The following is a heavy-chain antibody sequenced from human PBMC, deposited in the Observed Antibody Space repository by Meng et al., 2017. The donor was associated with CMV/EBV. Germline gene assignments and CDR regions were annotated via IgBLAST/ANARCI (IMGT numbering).Heavy chain of an antibody. V-gene: IGHV4-30-4*08. CDR3: ARVGRTSCYDY. CDR1: GGSISSGDYY. CDR2: IYYSGST. Sequence: HGQRQGSGPGLVKPSQTLPLTCTVSGGSISSGDYYWSWIRQPPGKGLEWIGYIYYSGSTYYNPSLKSRVTISVDTSKNQFSLKLSSVTAADTAVYYCARVGRTSCYDYWGQGTLVTVSS. D-gene: IGHD2-2*01. J-gene: IGHJ4*02.